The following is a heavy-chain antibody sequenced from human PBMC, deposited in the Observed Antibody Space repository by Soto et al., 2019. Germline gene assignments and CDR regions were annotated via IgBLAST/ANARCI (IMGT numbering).Heavy chain of an antibody. CDR3: ARAVYFDY. CDR2: IRGSVGST. J-gene: IGHJ4*02. CDR1: GFTFSSYS. Sequence: XESLRLACAASGFTFSSYSMSGFRHHPGKGLEWVSAIRGSVGSTYYADSVKGRFTISRDNSKNTLYLQMNSLRAEDTAVYYCARAVYFDYWGQGTLVT. V-gene: IGHV3-23*01.